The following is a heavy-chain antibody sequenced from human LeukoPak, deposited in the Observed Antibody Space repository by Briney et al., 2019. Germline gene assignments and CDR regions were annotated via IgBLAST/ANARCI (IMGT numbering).Heavy chain of an antibody. V-gene: IGHV3-30*18. D-gene: IGHD4-11*01. Sequence: GGSLRLSCAASGFTFSSSAMHWVRQAPGKGLEWVAVISYDESNKYYADSVKGRFTISRDNSKNTLYLQMNSLRAEDTAVYYCAKDRNSNFPTVFDYWGQGTLVTVSS. CDR3: AKDRNSNFPTVFDY. CDR2: ISYDESNK. J-gene: IGHJ4*02. CDR1: GFTFSSSA.